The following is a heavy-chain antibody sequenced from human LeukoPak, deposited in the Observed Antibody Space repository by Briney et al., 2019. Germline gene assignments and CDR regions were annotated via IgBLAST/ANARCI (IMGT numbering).Heavy chain of an antibody. Sequence: SETLSLTCTVSGGSISSSSYYWGWVRQPPGKGLEWIGSIYYSGSTYYNPSLKSRVTISVDTSKNQFSMKLSSVTAADTAVYYCASLTRITMIVVVIGGPFDYWGQGTLVTVSS. V-gene: IGHV4-39*01. CDR1: GGSISSSSYY. CDR3: ASLTRITMIVVVIGGPFDY. CDR2: IYYSGST. D-gene: IGHD3-22*01. J-gene: IGHJ4*02.